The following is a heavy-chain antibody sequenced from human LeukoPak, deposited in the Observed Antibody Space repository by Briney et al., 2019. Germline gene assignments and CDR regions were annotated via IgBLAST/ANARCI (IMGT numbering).Heavy chain of an antibody. J-gene: IGHJ4*02. V-gene: IGHV3-30*03. CDR2: ISYDGSNK. CDR1: GFTFSSYG. D-gene: IGHD5-18*01. CDR3: ARNVDTDY. Sequence: PGGSLRLSCAASGFTFSSYGMHWVRQAPGKGLEWVAVISYDGSNKYYADSVKGRFTISRDNSKNSLYLQMNSLRAEDTAVYYCARNVDTDYWGQGTLVTVSS.